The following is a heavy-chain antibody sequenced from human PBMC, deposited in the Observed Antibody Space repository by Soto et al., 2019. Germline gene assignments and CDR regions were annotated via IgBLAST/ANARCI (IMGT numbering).Heavy chain of an antibody. CDR2: IWYDGSNK. V-gene: IGHV3-33*01. CDR3: ASYSGYSYGDAFDI. CDR1: GFTFSSYG. Sequence: QVQLVESGGGAVQPGRSLRLSCAASGFTFSSYGMHWVRQAPGKGLEWVAVIWYDGSNKYYADSVKGRFTISRDNSKNTLYLQMNSLRAEDTAVYYCASYSGYSYGDAFDIWGQGTMVTVSS. D-gene: IGHD5-18*01. J-gene: IGHJ3*02.